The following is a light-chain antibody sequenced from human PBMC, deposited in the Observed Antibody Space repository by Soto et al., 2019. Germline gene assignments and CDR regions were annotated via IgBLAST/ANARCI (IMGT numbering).Light chain of an antibody. CDR3: QQYGSSPQIT. CDR1: QSISSSY. V-gene: IGKV3-20*01. CDR2: DSS. J-gene: IGKJ5*01. Sequence: EIVLTQSPGTLSLTPGKRATLSCRAIQSISSSYLAWYQQKPGQPPRLLIYDSSTRATGIPDRFSGSGSGTDFTLTISRLEPEDFAVYYCQQYGSSPQITFGLGTRLEI.